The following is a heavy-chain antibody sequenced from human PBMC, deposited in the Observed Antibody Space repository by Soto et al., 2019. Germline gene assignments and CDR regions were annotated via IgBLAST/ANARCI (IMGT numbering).Heavy chain of an antibody. CDR1: GGSFTGYY. D-gene: IGHD2-15*01. Sequence: QVQLQQWGAGLLKPSETLSLTCAVNGGSFTGYYWSWVRQPPGKGLEWIGEIKDGGSTNYSPSLMSRVTISADTSKKQFSLQVTSVTAADTAVYYCARGQEGVVATHWDQGTLVTVSS. J-gene: IGHJ4*02. CDR3: ARGQEGVVATH. CDR2: IKDGGST. V-gene: IGHV4-34*01.